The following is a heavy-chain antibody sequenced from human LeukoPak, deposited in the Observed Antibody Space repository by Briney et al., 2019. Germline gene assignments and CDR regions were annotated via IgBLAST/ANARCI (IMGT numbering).Heavy chain of an antibody. J-gene: IGHJ6*03. V-gene: IGHV3-66*02. D-gene: IGHD6-25*01. CDR1: GFTVSNNY. Sequence: GESLRLSCAASGFTVSNNYMSWVRQAPGKGLEWVSVIYSGGSAYYADSVKGRFTISRDNSKNTVYLRMNSLRAEDTAVYFCQGLHYYQYYMDVWGKGTTVTVSS. CDR3: QGLHYYQYYMDV. CDR2: IYSGGSA.